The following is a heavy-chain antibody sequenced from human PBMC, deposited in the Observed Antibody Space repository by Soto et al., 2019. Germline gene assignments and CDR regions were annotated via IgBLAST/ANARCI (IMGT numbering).Heavy chain of an antibody. CDR1: GGSISSGDYY. Sequence: SETLSLTCTVSGGSISSGDYYWSWVRQPPGKGLEWIAYIYYSGTTYYNPSLKSRVTMSRDTSKNQFSLKLSSVTAADTAVYYCARGWYNLNYYRFDPWGKGTLVTVSS. J-gene: IGHJ5*02. CDR3: ARGWYNLNYYRFDP. V-gene: IGHV4-30-4*02. CDR2: IYYSGTT. D-gene: IGHD1-7*01.